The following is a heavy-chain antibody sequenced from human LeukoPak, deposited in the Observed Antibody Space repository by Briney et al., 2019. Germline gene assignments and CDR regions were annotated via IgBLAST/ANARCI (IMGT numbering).Heavy chain of an antibody. J-gene: IGHJ5*02. D-gene: IGHD3-10*01. V-gene: IGHV3-21*01. CDR3: GRDFLGESGAGGP. CDR2: ISPSGSST. Sequence: GGSLRLSCAASGFTFSSYWMSWVRQAPGKGLEWASSISPSGSSTWHADSVKGRFTISRDNAKNSVHLQMTNLRVDDTAVYYCGRDFLGESGAGGPWGQGILVTVSS. CDR1: GFTFSSYW.